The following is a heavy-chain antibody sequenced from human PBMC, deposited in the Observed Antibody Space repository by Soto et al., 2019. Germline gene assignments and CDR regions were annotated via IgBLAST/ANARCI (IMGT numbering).Heavy chain of an antibody. J-gene: IGHJ4*02. V-gene: IGHV3-30-3*01. D-gene: IGHD5-12*01. Sequence: VGSLRLSCAASGFTFNNYAMHWFRQAPVNGLEWVAVISYDGSNKYYADSVKGRFTISRDNSKNTLYLQMNSLRAEDTAVYYCARDGVDIVATIQLDYWGQGTLVTVSS. CDR1: GFTFNNYA. CDR2: ISYDGSNK. CDR3: ARDGVDIVATIQLDY.